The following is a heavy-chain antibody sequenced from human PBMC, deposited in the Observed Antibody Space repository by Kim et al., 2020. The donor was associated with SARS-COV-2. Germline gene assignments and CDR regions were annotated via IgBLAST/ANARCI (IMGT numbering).Heavy chain of an antibody. Sequence: SETLSLTCTVSGGSISSGGYYWSWIRQHPGKGLEWIGYIYYSGSTHYNPSLKSRVTISVDTSKNQFSLKLSSVTAADTAVYYCAREWGDSIGLEAYFDYWGQGTLVTVSS. CDR1: GGSISSGGYY. CDR2: IYYSGST. J-gene: IGHJ4*02. V-gene: IGHV4-31*03. CDR3: AREWGDSIGLEAYFDY. D-gene: IGHD3-22*01.